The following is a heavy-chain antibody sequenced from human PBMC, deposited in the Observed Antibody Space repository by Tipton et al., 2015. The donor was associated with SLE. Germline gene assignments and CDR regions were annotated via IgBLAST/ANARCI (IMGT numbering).Heavy chain of an antibody. CDR1: GFTFKTYI. V-gene: IGHV3-21*03. CDR3: ARMPDYYFYAMDI. J-gene: IGHJ6*02. Sequence: SLRLSCAASGFTFKTYIISWVRQVPGKGPEWVASISSRSSYIYYADSVQGRFTISRDDARNSLYLQMNSLRAEDTAVYYCARMPDYYFYAMDIWGQGTTVTVSS. CDR2: ISSRSSYI. D-gene: IGHD2-2*01.